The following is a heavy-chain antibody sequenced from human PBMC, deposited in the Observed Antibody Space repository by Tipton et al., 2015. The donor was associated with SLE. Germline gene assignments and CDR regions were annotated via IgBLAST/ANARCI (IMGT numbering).Heavy chain of an antibody. CDR3: VAILKGDYNSWFDP. D-gene: IGHD4-17*01. Sequence: GLVKPSETLSLTCAVYGGSFSDYYWTWIRQPPGKGLEWIGEINHSGTTNYNPSLKSRVTISVDTSKNQFSLNLSPLTAADTAVYYCVAILKGDYNSWFDPWGQGTQVTVSS. CDR2: INHSGTT. V-gene: IGHV4-34*01. J-gene: IGHJ5*02. CDR1: GGSFSDYY.